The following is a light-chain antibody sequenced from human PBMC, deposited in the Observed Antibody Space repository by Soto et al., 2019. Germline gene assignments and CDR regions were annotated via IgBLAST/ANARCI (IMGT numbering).Light chain of an antibody. Sequence: QAVLTQPHSASGTPGQRVPISCSGSSSNIGTSSVHWFQQLPGTAPKLLISTTNQRPSGVPERFSGSKSGTSASLAISGLQSEDEADYYCAAWDDSLNGHVFGTGTKRTVL. V-gene: IGLV1-44*01. CDR1: SSNIGTSS. CDR3: AAWDDSLNGHV. J-gene: IGLJ1*01. CDR2: TTN.